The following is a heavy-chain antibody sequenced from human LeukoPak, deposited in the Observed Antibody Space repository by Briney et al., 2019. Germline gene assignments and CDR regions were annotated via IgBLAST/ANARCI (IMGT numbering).Heavy chain of an antibody. CDR2: ISAYNGNT. D-gene: IGHD3-16*02. CDR3: ARGYDYVWGSYRSILASRYKFDY. J-gene: IGHJ4*02. Sequence: ASVKVSCKASGYTFTSYGISWVRQAPGQGLEWMGWISAYNGNTNYAQKLQGRVTITTDESTSTAYMELSSLRSEDTAVYYCARGYDYVWGSYRSILASRYKFDYWGQGTLVTVSS. CDR1: GYTFTSYG. V-gene: IGHV1-18*01.